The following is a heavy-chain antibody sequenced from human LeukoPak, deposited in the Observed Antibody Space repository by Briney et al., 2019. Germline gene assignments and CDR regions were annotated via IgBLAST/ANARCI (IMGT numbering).Heavy chain of an antibody. J-gene: IGHJ4*02. CDR1: GFTFSSYG. D-gene: IGHD4-17*01. V-gene: IGHV3-33*01. CDR3: ARDKTHYGDPLDY. CDR2: IWYDGSNK. Sequence: GGSLRLSCAASGFTFSSYGMHWVRQAPGKGLEWVAVIWYDGSNKYYADSVKGRFTISRDNSKNTLYLQMNSLRAEDTAVYYCARDKTHYGDPLDYWGQGTLVTVSS.